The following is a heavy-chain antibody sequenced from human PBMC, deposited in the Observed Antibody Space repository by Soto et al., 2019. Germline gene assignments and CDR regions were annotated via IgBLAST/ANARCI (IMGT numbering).Heavy chain of an antibody. CDR3: ARERNGELHYYGMDV. CDR1: GFTFSSYG. V-gene: IGHV3-33*01. J-gene: IGHJ6*02. Sequence: TGGSLRLSCAASGFTFSSYGMHWVRQAPGKGLEWVAVIWYDGSNKYYADSVKGRFTISRDNSKNTLYLQMNSLRAEDTAVYYCARERNGELHYYGMDVWGQGTTVPASS. CDR2: IWYDGSNK. D-gene: IGHD3-10*01.